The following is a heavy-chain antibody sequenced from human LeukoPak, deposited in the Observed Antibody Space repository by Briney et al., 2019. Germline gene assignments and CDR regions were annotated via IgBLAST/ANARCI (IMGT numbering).Heavy chain of an antibody. CDR3: VRDIGVFHI. CDR2: MYNGGNR. J-gene: IGHJ3*02. D-gene: IGHD2-8*01. CDR1: GLTDRSNH. V-gene: IGHV3-66*01. Sequence: GGSLRLSCAASGLTDRSNHMSWVRQAPGKGLEWVSVMYNGGNRHYADSVQGRFSFSRDTPKTTWYLQMNSLRDEDTAVYYCVRDIGVFHIWGQGTKVTVSS.